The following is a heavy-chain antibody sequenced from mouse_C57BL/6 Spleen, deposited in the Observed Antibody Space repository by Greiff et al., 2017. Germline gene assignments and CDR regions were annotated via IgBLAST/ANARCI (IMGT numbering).Heavy chain of an antibody. D-gene: IGHD1-1*01. CDR2: IYPGDGDT. CDR3: ARGGTTVVARYFDV. V-gene: IGHV1-82*01. Sequence: QVQLQQSGPELVKPGASVKISYKASGYAFSSSWMNWVKQRPGKGLEWIGRIYPGDGDTNYNGKFKGKATLTADKSSSTAYMQLSSLTSEDSAVYFCARGGTTVVARYFDVWGTGTTVTVSS. J-gene: IGHJ1*03. CDR1: GYAFSSSW.